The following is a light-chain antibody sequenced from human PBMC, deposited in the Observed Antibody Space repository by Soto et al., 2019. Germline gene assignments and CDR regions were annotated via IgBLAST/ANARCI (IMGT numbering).Light chain of an antibody. J-gene: IGLJ1*01. CDR2: GIF. CDR1: SSNIGAGYD. CDR3: QSYDNSLSGSEV. V-gene: IGLV1-40*01. Sequence: QSVLTQPPSVSGAPGQRVTISCTGSSSNIGAGYDVHWYQQLPGAAPTLLIFGIFNRPSGVSERFSGSRSGASASLVIAGLRAEDEADYFCQSYDNSLSGSEVFGTGTKVTVL.